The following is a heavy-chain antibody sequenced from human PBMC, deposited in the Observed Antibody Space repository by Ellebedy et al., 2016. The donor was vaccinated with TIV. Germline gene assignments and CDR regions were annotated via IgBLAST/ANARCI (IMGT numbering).Heavy chain of an antibody. CDR2: IWYDGSNK. Sequence: PGGSLRLSCAASGFTFSTYAMHWVRQAPGKGLEWVAVIWYDGSNKNYADSVKGRFTISRDNDRNTLFLQMNSLRADDSAVYYCGSLGLDIFTSDPVPPPGAVGHWGQGALVTVSS. CDR1: GFTFSTYA. D-gene: IGHD3-9*01. V-gene: IGHV3-33*01. J-gene: IGHJ4*02. CDR3: GSLGLDIFTSDPVPPPGAVGH.